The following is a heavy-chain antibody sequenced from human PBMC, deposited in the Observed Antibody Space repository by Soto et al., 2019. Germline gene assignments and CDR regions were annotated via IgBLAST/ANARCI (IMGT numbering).Heavy chain of an antibody. J-gene: IGHJ6*02. CDR1: GYSFTSYW. V-gene: IGHV5-10-1*01. CDR3: ARHDGDYGHYYYGMDV. CDR2: IDPSDSYT. D-gene: IGHD4-17*01. Sequence: GESLKISCKGSGYSFTSYWISWVRQMPGKGLEWMGRIDPSDSYTNYSPSFQGHVTISADKSISTAHLQWSSLKASDTAMYYCARHDGDYGHYYYGMDVWGQGTTVTVSS.